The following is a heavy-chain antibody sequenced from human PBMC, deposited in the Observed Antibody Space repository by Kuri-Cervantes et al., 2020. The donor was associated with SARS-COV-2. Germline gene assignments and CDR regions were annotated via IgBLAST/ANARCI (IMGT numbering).Heavy chain of an antibody. CDR1: GFTFSSYS. D-gene: IGHD6-6*01. V-gene: IGHV3-21*01. Sequence: GESLKISCAASGFTFSSYSMNWVRQAPGKGLEWASSISSSSSYIYYADSVKGRFTISRDNAKHSLYLQMNSLRAEDTAVYYCARGGLGGQLVDGMDVWGQGTTVTVSS. CDR3: ARGGLGGQLVDGMDV. CDR2: ISSSSSYI. J-gene: IGHJ6*02.